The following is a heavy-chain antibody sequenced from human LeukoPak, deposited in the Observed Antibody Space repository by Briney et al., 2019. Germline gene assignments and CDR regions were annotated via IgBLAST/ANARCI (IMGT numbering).Heavy chain of an antibody. D-gene: IGHD2-8*02. CDR2: INGDGSDT. V-gene: IGHV3-74*01. J-gene: IGHJ4*02. CDR3: VGGYDPHY. CDR1: GFTFSNFW. Sequence: PGGSLRLSCAASGFTFSNFWMHWVRQAPGKGLVWVSRINGDGSDTSYADSVKGRLTISRDNAKNTLYLQMNSLRAEDTAIYYCVGGYDPHYWAQGTLVTVSS.